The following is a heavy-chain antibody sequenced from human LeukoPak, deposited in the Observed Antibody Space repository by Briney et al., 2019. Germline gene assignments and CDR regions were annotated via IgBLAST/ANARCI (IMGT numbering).Heavy chain of an antibody. Sequence: GASVKVSCKASGYTFTGYYMHWVRQAPGQGLEWMGWINANSGDTNYAQKFQGRVTMTRDTSISTAYMELSRLRSDDTAVYYCARDLGRWELDYYYYGMDVWGQGTTVTVSS. V-gene: IGHV1-2*02. CDR3: ARDLGRWELDYYYYGMDV. CDR1: GYTFTGYY. CDR2: INANSGDT. D-gene: IGHD1-26*01. J-gene: IGHJ6*02.